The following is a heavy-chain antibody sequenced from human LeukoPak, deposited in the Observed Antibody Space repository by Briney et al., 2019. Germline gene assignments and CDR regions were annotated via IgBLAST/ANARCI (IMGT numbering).Heavy chain of an antibody. CDR1: GGFISSQNW. J-gene: IGHJ5*02. D-gene: IGHD2-2*02. V-gene: IGHV4-4*02. Sequence: SETLSLTCAVSGGFISSQNWWSWVRQPPGKGLEWIGEIFHSGRTHYNPSLKSRVTISVDKSKNQFSLNLSSVTAADTAVYYCAKGDIPNWFDPRGQGTIVSVSS. CDR3: AKGDIPNWFDP. CDR2: IFHSGRT.